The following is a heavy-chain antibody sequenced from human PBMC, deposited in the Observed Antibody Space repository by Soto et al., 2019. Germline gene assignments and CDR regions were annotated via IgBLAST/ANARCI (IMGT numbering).Heavy chain of an antibody. D-gene: IGHD2-2*01. CDR1: GGTFSSYA. CDR2: IIPIFGTA. CDR3: ARDGKVPAATHYYYYGMDV. Sequence: SVKVSCKASGGTFSSYAISGVLQSPLQWLDWMGGIIPIFGTANYAQKFQGRVTITADESTSTAYMELSSLRSEDTAVYYCARDGKVPAATHYYYYGMDVWGQGTTVTVSS. J-gene: IGHJ6*02. V-gene: IGHV1-69*13.